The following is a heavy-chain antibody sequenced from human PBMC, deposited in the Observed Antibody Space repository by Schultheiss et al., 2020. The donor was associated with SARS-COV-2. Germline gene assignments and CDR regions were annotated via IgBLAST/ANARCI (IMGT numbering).Heavy chain of an antibody. D-gene: IGHD2-2*02. CDR1: GYTFTSYY. CDR2: INPSGGST. V-gene: IGHV1-46*01. Sequence: ASVKVSCKASGYTFTSYYMHWVRQAPGQGFEWMGIINPSGGSTSYAQKFQGRVTMTRDTSISTAYMELSRLRSDDTAVYFCARRVSVLVPTAIGVRYYYGMDVWGQGTTVTVSS. J-gene: IGHJ6*02. CDR3: ARRVSVLVPTAIGVRYYYGMDV.